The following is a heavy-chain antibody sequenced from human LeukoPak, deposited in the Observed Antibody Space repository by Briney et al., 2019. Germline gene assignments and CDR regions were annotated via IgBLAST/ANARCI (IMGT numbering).Heavy chain of an antibody. V-gene: IGHV3-15*01. CDR1: GFTFSDAW. J-gene: IGHJ4*02. CDR2: IKSKTDGGTT. D-gene: IGHD3-22*01. CDR3: AKLRDTTGYSPVDY. Sequence: GSLRLSCAASGFTFSDAWMSWVRQAPGKGLEWVGRIKSKTDGGTTDYAAPVKGRFTISRDDSKNTLYLQMNSLKTEDTALYYCAKLRDTTGYSPVDYWGQGTLVTVSS.